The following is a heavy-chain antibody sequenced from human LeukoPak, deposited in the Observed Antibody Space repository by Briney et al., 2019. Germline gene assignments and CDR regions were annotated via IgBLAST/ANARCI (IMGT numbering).Heavy chain of an antibody. CDR3: ARGASRADY. CDR2: ISSSSSYI. Sequence: PGGSLTLSCAASGFTFWSYNMNGVRQARGKRPEWVSSISSSSSYIYYADSVKGRFTISRDNAKNSLYLQMNSLRAEDTALYYCARGASRADYWGQGTLVTVSS. CDR1: GFTFWSYN. J-gene: IGHJ4*02. V-gene: IGHV3-21*01.